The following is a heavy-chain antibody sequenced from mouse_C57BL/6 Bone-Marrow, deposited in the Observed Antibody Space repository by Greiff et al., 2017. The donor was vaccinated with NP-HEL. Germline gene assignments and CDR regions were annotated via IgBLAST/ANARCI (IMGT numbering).Heavy chain of an antibody. D-gene: IGHD1-1*01. J-gene: IGHJ4*01. CDR1: GYTFTDYY. Sequence: EVQLQQSGPELVKPGASVKISCKASGYTFTDYYMNWVKQSHGKSLEWIGDINPNNGGTSYNQKFKGKATLTVDKSSSTAYMERRSLTSEDSAVYYCARGGSSLYYYAMDYWGQGTSVTVSS. CDR2: INPNNGGT. V-gene: IGHV1-26*01. CDR3: ARGGSSLYYYAMDY.